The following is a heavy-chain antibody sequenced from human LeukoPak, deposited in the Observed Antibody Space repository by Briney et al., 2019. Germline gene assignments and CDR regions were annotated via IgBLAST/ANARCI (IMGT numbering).Heavy chain of an antibody. J-gene: IGHJ4*02. CDR2: MNPNSGNT. CDR1: GYTFTSYD. Sequence: GASVKVSCKASGYTFTSYDINWVRQATGQGLEWMGWMNPNSGNTGYAQKFQGRVTMTRNTSISTAYMELSSLRSEGTAVYYCARHETSSSWTSSFDYWGQGTLVTVSS. D-gene: IGHD6-13*01. V-gene: IGHV1-8*02. CDR3: ARHETSSSWTSSFDY.